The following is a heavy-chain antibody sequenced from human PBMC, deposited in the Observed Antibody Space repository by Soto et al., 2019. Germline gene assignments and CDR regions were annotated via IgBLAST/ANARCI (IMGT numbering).Heavy chain of an antibody. CDR2: ISYDGSNK. V-gene: IGHV3-30-3*01. CDR1: GFTFSSYA. CDR3: ARDLLYGMDV. Sequence: GGSLRLSCAASGFTFSSYAMHWVRQAPGKGLEWVAVISYDGSNKYYADSVKGRFTISRDNSKNTLYLQMNSLRAEDTAVYYCARDLLYGMDVWGQGTTVTVSS. J-gene: IGHJ6*02.